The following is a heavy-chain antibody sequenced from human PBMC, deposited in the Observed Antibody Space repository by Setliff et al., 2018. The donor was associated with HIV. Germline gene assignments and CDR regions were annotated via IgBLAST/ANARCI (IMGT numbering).Heavy chain of an antibody. CDR1: GGSISAYY. V-gene: IGHV4-59*01. Sequence: SETLSLTCTVSGGSISAYYWSWIRQPPGKGLEWIGYIYYSGGTTYNPSLKSRVTISVGASKSQFSLNLTSVTVADTAIYYCAGGQDGHSVLFDYWGQGALVTVSS. CDR3: AGGQDGHSVLFDY. D-gene: IGHD3-10*02. J-gene: IGHJ4*02. CDR2: IYYSGGT.